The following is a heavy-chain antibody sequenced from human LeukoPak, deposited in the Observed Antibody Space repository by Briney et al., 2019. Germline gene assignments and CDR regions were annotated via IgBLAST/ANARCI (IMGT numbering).Heavy chain of an antibody. V-gene: IGHV3-7*01. D-gene: IGHD4-17*01. J-gene: IGHJ4*02. CDR2: IKQDGSEK. CDR3: ARGYGNYGY. Sequence: GGSLRLSCAASGFTFSSYWMSWVRQAPGKGLEWVANIKQDGSEKNCVDSVKGRFTISRDNAKNSLYLQMNTLRVEDTAVYYCARGYGNYGYWGQGTLVTVSS. CDR1: GFTFSSYW.